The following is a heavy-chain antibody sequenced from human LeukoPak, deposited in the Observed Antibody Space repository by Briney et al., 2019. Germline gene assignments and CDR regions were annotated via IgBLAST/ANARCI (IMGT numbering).Heavy chain of an antibody. J-gene: IGHJ4*02. V-gene: IGHV3-21*01. D-gene: IGHD3-9*01. CDR3: ARATTYDILTGYFDY. CDR1: GFTFSSYS. Sequence: GGSLRLSCAASGFTFSSYSMNWVRQAPGKGLEWVSSISSSSSYIYYADSVKGRFTMSRDNAKNSLYLQMNSLRAEDTAVYYCARATTYDILTGYFDYWGQGTLVTVSS. CDR2: ISSSSSYI.